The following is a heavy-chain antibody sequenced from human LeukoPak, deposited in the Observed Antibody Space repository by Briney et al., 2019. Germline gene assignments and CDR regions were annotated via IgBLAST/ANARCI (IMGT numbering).Heavy chain of an antibody. J-gene: IGHJ4*02. CDR1: GFTFSDYY. CDR2: ISSSGSTI. CDR3: ARERNLEIAVAGTIFDY. V-gene: IGHV3-11*04. Sequence: GGSLRLSCAASGFTFSDYYMSWIRQAPGKGLEWVSYISSSGSTIYYADSVKGRFTISRDNAKNSLYLQMNSLRAEDTAVYYCARERNLEIAVAGTIFDYWGQGTLVTVSS. D-gene: IGHD6-19*01.